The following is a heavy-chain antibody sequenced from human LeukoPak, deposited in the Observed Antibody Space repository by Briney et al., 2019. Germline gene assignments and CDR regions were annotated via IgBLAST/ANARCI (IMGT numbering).Heavy chain of an antibody. D-gene: IGHD6-19*01. Sequence: SETLSLTCAVYGGSFSGYYWSWMRQPPGKGLEWIGEINHSGSTNYNPSLKSRVTISVDTSKNQFSLKLSSVTAADTAVYYCARARGQWLVHDKFDYWGQGTLVTVSS. J-gene: IGHJ4*02. CDR2: INHSGST. CDR1: GGSFSGYY. V-gene: IGHV4-34*01. CDR3: ARARGQWLVHDKFDY.